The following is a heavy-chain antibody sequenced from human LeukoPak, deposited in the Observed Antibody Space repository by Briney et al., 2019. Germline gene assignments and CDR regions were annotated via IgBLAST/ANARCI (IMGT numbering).Heavy chain of an antibody. D-gene: IGHD1-1*01. CDR3: ATELRHQDY. V-gene: IGHV1-69*05. Sequence: LWASVKVSCKASGGTFSSYAISWVRQAPGQGLEWMGGIIPIFGTANYAQKFQGRVTMTSDTSISTAYMELSSLSSEDTAIYYCATELRHQDYWGQGTLVTVSS. CDR2: IIPIFGTA. J-gene: IGHJ4*02. CDR1: GGTFSSYA.